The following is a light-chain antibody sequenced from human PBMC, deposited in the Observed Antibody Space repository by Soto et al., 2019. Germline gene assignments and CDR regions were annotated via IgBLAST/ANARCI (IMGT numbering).Light chain of an antibody. V-gene: IGKV3-11*01. CDR2: DAS. CDR1: QSVSSY. Sequence: EIVLTQSPATLSLSPGERATLSCRASQSVSSYLAWYQQKPGQAPRLLIYDASNRATGIPARFSGSGSGTDFTLTISRLEPEDFAVYYCQQYGNSVYTFGQGTKLEIK. J-gene: IGKJ2*01. CDR3: QQYGNSVYT.